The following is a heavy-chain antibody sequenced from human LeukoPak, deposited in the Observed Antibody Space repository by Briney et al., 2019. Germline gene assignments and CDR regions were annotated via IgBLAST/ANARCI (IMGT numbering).Heavy chain of an antibody. CDR2: IDISDGTT. D-gene: IGHD6-6*01. V-gene: IGHV3-23*01. J-gene: IGHJ4*02. CDR1: GFTFYSHA. Sequence: GGSLRLSCAVSGFTFYSHAMCWVRQAPGKGLEWVSSIDISDGTTYHEDSVMGRFTNSRDNSKNTLYLQMNSLRGYDTALYFCANELRPNDYWGQGTLVTVSS. CDR3: ANELRPNDY.